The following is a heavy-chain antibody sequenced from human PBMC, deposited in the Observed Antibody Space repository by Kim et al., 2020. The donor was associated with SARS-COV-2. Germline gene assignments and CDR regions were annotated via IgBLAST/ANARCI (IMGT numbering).Heavy chain of an antibody. J-gene: IGHJ3*02. CDR1: GFTFDDYA. CDR3: AKDIGTTVTTLGAFDI. CDR2: ISWNSGSI. D-gene: IGHD4-17*01. Sequence: GGSLRLSCAASGFTFDDYAMHWVRQAPGKGLEWVSGISWNSGSIGYADSVKGRFTISRDNAKNSLYLQMNSLRAEDTALYYCAKDIGTTVTTLGAFDIWGHGAMVTVSS. V-gene: IGHV3-9*01.